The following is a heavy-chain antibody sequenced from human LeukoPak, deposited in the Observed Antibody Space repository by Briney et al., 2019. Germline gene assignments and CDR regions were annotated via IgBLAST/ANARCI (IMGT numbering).Heavy chain of an antibody. CDR1: GFTFSSYG. CDR2: ILYDGSNK. V-gene: IGHV3-30*18. J-gene: IGHJ4*02. CDR3: AKGPLYIAD. D-gene: IGHD6-13*01. Sequence: GRSLRLSCAASGFTFSSYGMPWVRQAPGKGLEWVAVILYDGSNKYYADSVKGRFTISRDNSKNTLYLQMNSLRAEDTAVYYCAKGPLYIADWGQGTLVTVSS.